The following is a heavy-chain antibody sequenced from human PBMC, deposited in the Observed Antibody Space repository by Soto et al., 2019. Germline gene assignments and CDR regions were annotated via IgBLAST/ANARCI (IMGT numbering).Heavy chain of an antibody. V-gene: IGHV1-18*01. D-gene: IGHD1-1*01. J-gene: IGHJ4*02. CDR3: ARGRYGDY. CDR2: ISAHNGNT. Sequence: QVHLVQSGAEVKKPGASVKVSCKGSGYTFTSYGITWVRQAPGQGLEWMGWISAHNGNTDYAQKLQGRVTVTRDTSTSTDDVELRSLRSDDTAVYYCARGRYGDYWGQGALVTVSS. CDR1: GYTFTSYG.